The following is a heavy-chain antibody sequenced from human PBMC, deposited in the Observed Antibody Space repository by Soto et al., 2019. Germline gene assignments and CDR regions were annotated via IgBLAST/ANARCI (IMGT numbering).Heavy chain of an antibody. D-gene: IGHD3-10*01. CDR1: GGSFRSYA. J-gene: IGHJ5*01. V-gene: IGHV1-69*12. CDR2: IIPIFGTP. Sequence: QVQLVQSGAEVKKPGSSVKVTCKASGGSFRSYAVNWVRQAPGQGLECLGGIIPIFGTPNYAQKFHGRVSITADESTNTVYMDLISLTSEDTAVYYCANSANHRYFYDSWGQGSLVNVSS. CDR3: ANSANHRYFYDS.